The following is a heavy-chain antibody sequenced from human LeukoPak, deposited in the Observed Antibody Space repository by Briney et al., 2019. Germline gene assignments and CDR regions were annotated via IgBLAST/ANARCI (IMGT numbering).Heavy chain of an antibody. CDR2: IIPIFGTA. V-gene: IGHV1-69*05. J-gene: IGHJ4*02. CDR1: GGTFSSYA. D-gene: IGHD6-19*01. Sequence: SVKVSCKASGGTFSSYAISWVRQAPGQGLEWMGGIIPIFGTANYAQKFQGRVTITRDTSASTAYMELSGLRSEDTAVYYCARKRAVAHLDYWGQGTLVTVSS. CDR3: ARKRAVAHLDY.